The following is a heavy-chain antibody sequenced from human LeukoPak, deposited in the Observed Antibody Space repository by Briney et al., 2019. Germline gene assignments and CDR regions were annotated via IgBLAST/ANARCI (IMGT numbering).Heavy chain of an antibody. CDR2: IYYSGYT. J-gene: IGHJ4*01. V-gene: IGHV4-39*01. CDR1: GGSISSSNYY. Sequence: SETLSLTCTASGGSISSSNYYWGWIRQPPGKGLEWIGSIYYSGYTYYNPSVESRVTISVDTSKNQFSLKLGSVTAADTAVHYCAKHYMGSYDNRGLDYWGQGSLVTVSS. D-gene: IGHD3-10*01. CDR3: AKHYMGSYDNRGLDY.